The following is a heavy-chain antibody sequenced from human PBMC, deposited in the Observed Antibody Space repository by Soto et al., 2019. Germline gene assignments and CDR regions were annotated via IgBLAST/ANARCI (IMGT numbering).Heavy chain of an antibody. D-gene: IGHD5-18*01. CDR3: ARDRLMATAGTARHYFGLDV. J-gene: IGHJ6*01. V-gene: IGHV4-31*03. CDR2: IYYSGNT. Sequence: PSETLSLTGTVSGGSIRSGGYYWSWVRQNPRRGLEWIGNIYYSGNTYYNPSLKSRLTISVDTSKNQFSLNLSSVTAADTTVYYCARDRLMATAGTARHYFGLDVWGQGTPVTVSS. CDR1: GGSIRSGGYY.